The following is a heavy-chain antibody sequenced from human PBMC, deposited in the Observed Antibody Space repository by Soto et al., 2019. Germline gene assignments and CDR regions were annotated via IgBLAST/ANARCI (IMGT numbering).Heavy chain of an antibody. V-gene: IGHV3-21*01. J-gene: IGHJ4*02. CDR3: ARDMYDSYSSGHFYYFDY. CDR1: GFTLSNYN. CDR2: ISSSSSYI. Sequence: EVQLVESGGGLGKPGGSLRLSCAASGFTLSNYNMNWVRQAPGKGLEWVSSISSSSSYIYYADSVKVRFTISRDSAMNSLFRQMNSLRAEDTAVYYCARDMYDSYSSGHFYYFDYWGQGTLVTVSS. D-gene: IGHD3-22*01.